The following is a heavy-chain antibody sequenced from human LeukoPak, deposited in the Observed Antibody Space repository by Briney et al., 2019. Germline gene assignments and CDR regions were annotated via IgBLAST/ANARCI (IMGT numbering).Heavy chain of an antibody. D-gene: IGHD1-26*01. J-gene: IGHJ4*02. CDR3: ARDPMGATAPYYFDY. Sequence: PGGSLRLSCAASGFTFSSYSMNWVRQVPGKGLEWVSSISSSSSYIYYADSVKGRFTISRDNAKNSLYLQMNSLRAEDTAVYYCARDPMGATAPYYFDYWGQGTLVTVSS. V-gene: IGHV3-21*01. CDR2: ISSSSSYI. CDR1: GFTFSSYS.